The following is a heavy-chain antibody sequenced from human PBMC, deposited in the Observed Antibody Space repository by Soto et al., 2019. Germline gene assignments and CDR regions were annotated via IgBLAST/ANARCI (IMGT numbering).Heavy chain of an antibody. CDR2: IYWDDDK. Sequence: QITLKESGPTLVRPTQTLTLTCTFSGFSLSTTGVGVGWIRQPPGKALEWLALIYWDDDKRSSPSLMSRLTITKRTSKIEVILTSTNMDPVDTARYYCAQRLPHFGLGRGRGNWFDPCGQGTLVTVSS. J-gene: IGHJ5*02. V-gene: IGHV2-5*02. CDR3: AQRLPHFGLGRGRGNWFDP. D-gene: IGHD3-16*01. CDR1: GFSLSTTGVG.